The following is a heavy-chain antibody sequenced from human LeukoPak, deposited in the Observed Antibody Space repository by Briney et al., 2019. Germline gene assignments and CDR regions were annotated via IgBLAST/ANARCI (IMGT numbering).Heavy chain of an antibody. D-gene: IGHD6-13*01. CDR1: GFTVNSNY. J-gene: IGHJ6*02. Sequence: GGSLRLSCAASGFTVNSNYMSWVRQAPGKGVEWVSLIYTGGSTYYADSVRGRFTISRDNSKNPLYLQMNSLRPEDTAIYYCARGFGKAAADVFGGYTMDVWGQGTTVTVSS. V-gene: IGHV3-66*02. CDR3: ARGFGKAAADVFGGYTMDV. CDR2: IYTGGST.